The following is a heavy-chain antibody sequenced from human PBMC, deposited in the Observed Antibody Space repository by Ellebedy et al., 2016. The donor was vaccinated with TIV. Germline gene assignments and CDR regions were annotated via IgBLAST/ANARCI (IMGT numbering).Heavy chain of an antibody. D-gene: IGHD3-10*01. V-gene: IGHV4-31*03. J-gene: IGHJ4*02. Sequence: MPSETLSLTCTVPGGSIRSGGYYWSWIRQHPGKGLEWIGYIYYSGSTYYNPSLKSRVTISVDTSKNQFSLKLSSVTAADTAVYYCARAGIRLWFPFDYWGQGTLVTVSS. CDR3: ARAGIRLWFPFDY. CDR2: IYYSGST. CDR1: GGSIRSGGYY.